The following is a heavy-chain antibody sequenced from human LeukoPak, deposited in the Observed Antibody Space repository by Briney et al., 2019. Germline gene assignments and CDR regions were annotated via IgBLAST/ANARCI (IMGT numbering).Heavy chain of an antibody. Sequence: GGSLRLSCVASGFTFSGYWMHWVRQPPGKGLVWVSCIKSDGSMTNYADSVKGRFTISRDNAKNTLYLQMNSLRAEDTAVYYCASQVVGDAFDPWGHGTLVTASS. CDR3: ASQVVGDAFDP. J-gene: IGHJ5*02. CDR1: GFTFSGYW. D-gene: IGHD2-15*01. CDR2: IKSDGSMT. V-gene: IGHV3-74*01.